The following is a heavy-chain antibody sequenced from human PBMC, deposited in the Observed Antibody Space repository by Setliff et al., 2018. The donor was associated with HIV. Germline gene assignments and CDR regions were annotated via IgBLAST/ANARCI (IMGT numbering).Heavy chain of an antibody. J-gene: IGHJ4*02. Sequence: PSETLSLTCAVYGGSFSGYFWSWIRQSPGKGLEWIGEFRHSGSTNYNPSLKSRVTVSLDTSQNQLSLNLSSVTAADTAVYYCARHKSQPYYFDYWGQGTLVTVSS. V-gene: IGHV4-34*01. CDR2: FRHSGST. CDR1: GGSFSGYF. CDR3: ARHKSQPYYFDY.